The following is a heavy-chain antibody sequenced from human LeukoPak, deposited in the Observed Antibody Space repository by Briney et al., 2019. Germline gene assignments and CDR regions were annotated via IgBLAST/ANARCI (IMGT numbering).Heavy chain of an antibody. Sequence: GGSLRLSCAASGFTFSSYAMNWVRQAPGKGLEWVSAISANGGSTYYTDSVKGRFTISRDSSKNTLYLQMNSLRAEDTAVYYCAKDRAPQYSSGWYDSWGQGTLVTVSS. CDR1: GFTFSSYA. D-gene: IGHD3-22*01. J-gene: IGHJ5*01. CDR3: AKDRAPQYSSGWYDS. V-gene: IGHV3-23*01. CDR2: ISANGGST.